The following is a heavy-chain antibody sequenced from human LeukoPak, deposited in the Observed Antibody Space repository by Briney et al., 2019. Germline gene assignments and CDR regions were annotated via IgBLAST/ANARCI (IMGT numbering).Heavy chain of an antibody. CDR3: ARDRATTVTTWAEIDY. CDR1: RYTFTSYG. CDR2: ISAYNGNT. D-gene: IGHD4-17*01. Sequence: GASVKVSCKASRYTFTSYGISWVRQAPGQGLEWMGWISAYNGNTNYAQKLQGRVTMTTDTSTSTAYMELRSLRSDDTAVYYCARDRATTVTTWAEIDYWGQGTLVTVSS. V-gene: IGHV1-18*01. J-gene: IGHJ4*02.